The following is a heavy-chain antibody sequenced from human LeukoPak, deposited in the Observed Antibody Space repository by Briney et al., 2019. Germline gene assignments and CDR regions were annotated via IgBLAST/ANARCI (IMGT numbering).Heavy chain of an antibody. D-gene: IGHD6-13*01. Sequence: SETLSLTFTVSGGSISSYYWSWIRQPAGKGPEWIGRIYSSGGTDYNPSLKSRVTMSVDTSKNQFSLKMSSVTAADTAIYYCARGIAAAPERAFDIWGQGTMVTVSS. CDR1: GGSISSYY. V-gene: IGHV4-4*07. CDR2: IYSSGGT. J-gene: IGHJ3*02. CDR3: ARGIAAAPERAFDI.